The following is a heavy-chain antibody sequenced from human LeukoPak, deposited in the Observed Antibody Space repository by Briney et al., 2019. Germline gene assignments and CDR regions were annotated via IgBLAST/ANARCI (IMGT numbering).Heavy chain of an antibody. Sequence: ASVKVSCKASGYTFTGYYMHWVRQAPGQGLEWMGWINPNSGGTNYAQKFQGWVTMTRDTSISTAYMELSRLRSDDTAVYYCARGLGYPLYYYGMDVWGQGTTVTVSS. J-gene: IGHJ6*02. CDR3: ARGLGYPLYYYGMDV. D-gene: IGHD2-15*01. V-gene: IGHV1-2*04. CDR2: INPNSGGT. CDR1: GYTFTGYY.